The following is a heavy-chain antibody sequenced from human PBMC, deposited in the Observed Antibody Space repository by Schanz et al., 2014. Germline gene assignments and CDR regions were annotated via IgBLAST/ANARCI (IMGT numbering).Heavy chain of an antibody. CDR2: ISGSGAST. D-gene: IGHD3-3*01. CDR3: ARFLARYQYYGVDV. J-gene: IGHJ6*02. V-gene: IGHV3-23*01. Sequence: EVQLLESGGGFVQPGGSLRLSCVASGVTFSSYAMSWVRQASGKGLEWVSAISGSGASTYYADSVKGRFTISRDNSKNTLYLQMNSLRVEDTAVYYCARFLARYQYYGVDVWGQGTTVIVSS. CDR1: GVTFSSYA.